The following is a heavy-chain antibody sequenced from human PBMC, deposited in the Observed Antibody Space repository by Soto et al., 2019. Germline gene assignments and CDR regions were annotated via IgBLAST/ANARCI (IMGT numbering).Heavy chain of an antibody. CDR3: VRERQWQVGGFDY. CDR2: ISGSSSTI. D-gene: IGHD6-19*01. V-gene: IGHV3-48*02. J-gene: IGHJ4*02. Sequence: EVQLVEYGGGLVQPGESLRLSCAVSGFTLGTYSMNWVRQAPGKGLEWVSYISGSSSTIFYADSVEGRFTISRDNAKNTLYLQMNSLRDEDTAVYFCVRERQWQVGGFDYWGQGTLVPVSS. CDR1: GFTLGTYS.